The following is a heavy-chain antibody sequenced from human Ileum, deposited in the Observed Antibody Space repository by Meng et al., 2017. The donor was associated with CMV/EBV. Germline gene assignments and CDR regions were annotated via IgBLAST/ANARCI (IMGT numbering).Heavy chain of an antibody. D-gene: IGHD5/OR15-5a*01. CDR1: GGPISSSNW. CDR2: NYHSGST. Sequence: GSLRLSCAASGGPISSSNWWSWVRQPPGKGREWTGENYHSGSTNYNPSLKSRVTISVDKSKNQFSQKLSSETAANTAVYYCAREVVSTSNWFDPWGQGTLVTVSS. CDR3: AREVVSTSNWFDP. V-gene: IGHV4-4*02. J-gene: IGHJ5*02.